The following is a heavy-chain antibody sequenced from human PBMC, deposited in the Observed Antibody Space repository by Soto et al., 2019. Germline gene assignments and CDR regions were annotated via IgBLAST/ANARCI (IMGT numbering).Heavy chain of an antibody. D-gene: IGHD2-2*01. J-gene: IGHJ6*02. V-gene: IGHV6-1*01. CDR2: TYYRSKWYN. CDR3: ARVEGIVVVPAAIPYYYYGMDV. CDR1: GDSINNNY. Sequence: SETLSLTCTVSGDSINNNYWNWIRQSPSRGLEWLGRTYYRSKWYNDYAVSVKSRITINPDTSKNQFSLQLNSVTPEDTAVYYCARVEGIVVVPAAIPYYYYGMDVWGQGTTVTVSS.